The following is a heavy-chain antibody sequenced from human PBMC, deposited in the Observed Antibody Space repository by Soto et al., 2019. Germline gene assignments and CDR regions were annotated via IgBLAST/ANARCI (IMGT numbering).Heavy chain of an antibody. CDR3: ARDGEGF. J-gene: IGHJ4*02. V-gene: IGHV3-74*01. CDR2: INPDGSET. Sequence: GGSLRLSCAASGFTFSSIWMHWVRRLPGRGLVWVSRINPDGSETTYVDSVKGRFTISRDNAKKTVSLQMNSLRVEDTAVYYCARDGEGFWGQGTLVTVSS. CDR1: GFTFSSIW. D-gene: IGHD2-21*01.